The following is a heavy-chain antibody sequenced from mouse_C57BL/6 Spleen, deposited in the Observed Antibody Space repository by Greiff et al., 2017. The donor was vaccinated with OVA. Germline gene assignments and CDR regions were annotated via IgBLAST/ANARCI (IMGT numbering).Heavy chain of an antibody. CDR1: GFTFSSYA. Sequence: EVKLQESGGGLVKPGGSLKLSCAASGFTFSSYAMSWVRQTPEKRLEWVATISDGGSYTYYPDNVKGRFTISRDNAKNNLYLQMSHLKSEDTAMYYCASFPYDAMDYWGQGTSVTVSS. CDR2: ISDGGSYT. V-gene: IGHV5-4*03. J-gene: IGHJ4*01. CDR3: ASFPYDAMDY.